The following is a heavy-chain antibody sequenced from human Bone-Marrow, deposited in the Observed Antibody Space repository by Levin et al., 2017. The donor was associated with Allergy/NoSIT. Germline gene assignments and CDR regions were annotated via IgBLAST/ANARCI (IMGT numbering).Heavy chain of an antibody. CDR1: GFTFNTYG. Sequence: QSGGSLRLSCKDSGFTFNTYGMSWVRQAPGKGLEWVSHISGGGGTTNYADSVKGRFTVSRDNSRNTLFLQMNTLRAEDTAVYYCARYFQGSQYFGMDVWGQGTTVTVSS. CDR2: ISGGGGTT. V-gene: IGHV3-23*01. J-gene: IGHJ6*02. D-gene: IGHD3-9*01. CDR3: ARYFQGSQYFGMDV.